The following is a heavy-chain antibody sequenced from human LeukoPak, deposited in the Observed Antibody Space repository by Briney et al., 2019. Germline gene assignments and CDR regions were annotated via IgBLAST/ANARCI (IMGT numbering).Heavy chain of an antibody. D-gene: IGHD6-13*01. CDR1: GGSISSGSYY. CDR2: IYTSGST. V-gene: IGHV4-61*02. Sequence: SETLSLTCTVSGGSISSGSYYWSWIRQPAGKGLEWIGRIYTSGSTNYNPSLKSRVTISVDTSKNQFSLKLSSVTAADTAVYYCARAYSSSWGYYYYYMDVWGKGTTVTISS. J-gene: IGHJ6*03. CDR3: ARAYSSSWGYYYYYMDV.